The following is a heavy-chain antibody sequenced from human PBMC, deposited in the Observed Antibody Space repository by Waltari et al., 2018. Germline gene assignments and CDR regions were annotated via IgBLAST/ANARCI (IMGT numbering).Heavy chain of an antibody. CDR3: ARLDYGDYFLDY. J-gene: IGHJ4*02. V-gene: IGHV4-31*03. CDR2: IYHSGST. D-gene: IGHD4-17*01. Sequence: QVQLQESGPGLVKPSQTLSLTCTVPGGSISSGGYYWSWIRQHPGKGLEWIGYIYHSGSTYYNPSLKSRVTISVDRSKNQFSLKLSSVTAADTAVYYCARLDYGDYFLDYWGQGTLVTVSS. CDR1: GGSISSGGYY.